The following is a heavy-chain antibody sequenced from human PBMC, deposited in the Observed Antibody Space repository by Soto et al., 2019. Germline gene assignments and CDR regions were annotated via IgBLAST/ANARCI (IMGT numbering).Heavy chain of an antibody. Sequence: PGGSLRLSCAASGFTFSSYAMSWVRQAPGKGLEWVSAISGSGGSTYYADPVKGRFTISRDNSKNTLYLQMNSLRAEDTAVYYCAKDPYEDYTPSGYFDYWGQGTLVTVSS. V-gene: IGHV3-23*01. CDR1: GFTFSSYA. J-gene: IGHJ4*02. CDR3: AKDPYEDYTPSGYFDY. D-gene: IGHD3-16*01. CDR2: ISGSGGST.